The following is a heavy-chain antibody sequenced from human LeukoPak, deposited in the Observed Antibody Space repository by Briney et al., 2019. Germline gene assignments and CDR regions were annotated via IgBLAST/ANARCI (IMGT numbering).Heavy chain of an antibody. V-gene: IGHV3-66*01. Sequence: GSLRLSCAASGFHGSRHYMGWVRQAPGEGLGWVSVIYSGGSTYYADSVKGRFTIPRDNSKNTLYLQMNSLRAEDTAVYYCARKDDYGPSGYYYGMDVWGQGTTVTVSS. CDR1: GFHGSRHY. D-gene: IGHD4/OR15-4a*01. J-gene: IGHJ6*02. CDR2: IYSGGST. CDR3: ARKDDYGPSGYYYGMDV.